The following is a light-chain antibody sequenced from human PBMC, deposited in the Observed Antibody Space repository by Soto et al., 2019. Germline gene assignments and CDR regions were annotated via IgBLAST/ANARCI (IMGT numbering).Light chain of an antibody. Sequence: IVLTQSPGTLSLSPRARATLSCRASQSGSSNYLAWYQHRPGQAPRLLIYGASNRAPGIPDRFSGSGSGTDFTLTISRLEPEDFAVYYCQQYAASPRTFGQGTQVEV. CDR1: QSGSSNY. J-gene: IGKJ1*01. CDR2: GAS. CDR3: QQYAASPRT. V-gene: IGKV3-20*01.